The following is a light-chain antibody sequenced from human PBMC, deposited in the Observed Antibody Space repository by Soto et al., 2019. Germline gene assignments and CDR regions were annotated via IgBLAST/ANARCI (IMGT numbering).Light chain of an antibody. CDR1: QSILFRSDNNNY. J-gene: IGKJ3*01. CDR3: QQYYSTPFT. CDR2: WAS. Sequence: DIVMTQSPDSLAVSLGERATINCKSSQSILFRSDNNNYLAWYQQKVGQPPKLLIYWASTRKSGVPDRFSASGSGTDFTLTISGLQAEDVAMYYCQQYYSTPFTFGPGTKVEIK. V-gene: IGKV4-1*01.